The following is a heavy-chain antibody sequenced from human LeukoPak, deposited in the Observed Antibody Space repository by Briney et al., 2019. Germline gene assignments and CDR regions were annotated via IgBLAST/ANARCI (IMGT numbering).Heavy chain of an antibody. CDR1: GFTFSSYG. D-gene: IGHD3-22*01. CDR3: AKVPSYDNSAEGAFDI. Sequence: PGGSLRLSCAASGFTFSSYGMHWVRQSPGKGLEWVAFIRYDGSKKYYADSVQARFTILRYNPNNTLYLQMNRLRAEDTAVYYCAKVPSYDNSAEGAFDIWGQGTVVTVSS. J-gene: IGHJ3*02. CDR2: IRYDGSKK. V-gene: IGHV3-30*02.